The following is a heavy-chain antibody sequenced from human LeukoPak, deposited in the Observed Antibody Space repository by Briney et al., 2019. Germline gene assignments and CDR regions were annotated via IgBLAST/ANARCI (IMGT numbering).Heavy chain of an antibody. CDR1: GFTFSSYG. D-gene: IGHD1-26*01. CDR3: VKSGTWADFDS. CDR2: ISNKGGST. Sequence: GGSLRPSCSASGFTFSSYGMHRVRQAPGKGLEYVSGISNKGGSTYYADSVKGRFTISRDNSKNTLHLQMSSLRADDTAVYYCVKSGTWADFDSWGQGTLVTVSS. V-gene: IGHV3-64D*09. J-gene: IGHJ4*02.